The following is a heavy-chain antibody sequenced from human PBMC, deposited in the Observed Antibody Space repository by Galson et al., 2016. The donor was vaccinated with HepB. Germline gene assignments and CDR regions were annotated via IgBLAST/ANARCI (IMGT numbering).Heavy chain of an antibody. CDR2: IYSGGGT. CDR1: GFSVSNNY. Sequence: SLRLSCAASGFSVSNNYMTWVRQAPGKGLEWVSLIYSGGGTSFADSVKGRITISTDNSKNTLYLQMNSLRAEDTAVYYCARGGASDASGYWGQGTLVTVSS. CDR3: ARGGASDASGY. D-gene: IGHD2-21*02. J-gene: IGHJ4*02. V-gene: IGHV3-53*01.